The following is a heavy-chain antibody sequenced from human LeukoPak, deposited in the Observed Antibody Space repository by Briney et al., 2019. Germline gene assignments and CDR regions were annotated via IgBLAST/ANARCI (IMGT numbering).Heavy chain of an antibody. J-gene: IGHJ4*02. V-gene: IGHV1-2*02. CDR3: ARDRWGRQWLPY. CDR1: GYTFTGYY. D-gene: IGHD6-19*01. Sequence: ASVKASCKASGYTFTGYYMHWVRQAPGQGLEWMGWINPNSGGTNYAQKFQGRVTMTRDTSISTAYMELSRLRSDDTAVYYCARDRWGRQWLPYWGQGTLVTVSS. CDR2: INPNSGGT.